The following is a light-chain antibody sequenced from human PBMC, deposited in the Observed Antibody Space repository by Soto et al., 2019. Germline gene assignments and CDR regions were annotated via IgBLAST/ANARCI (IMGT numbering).Light chain of an antibody. CDR1: SSDVGGYNY. Sequence: QSARTQPASVSGSPGQSITISCTGTSSDVGGYNYVSWYQHHPGKAPKLMIYEVSNRPSGVSNRFSGSKSGNTASLTISGLQAEDEADYYCSSYTSSRTYAFGTGTKVTVL. J-gene: IGLJ1*01. CDR3: SSYTSSRTYA. V-gene: IGLV2-14*01. CDR2: EVS.